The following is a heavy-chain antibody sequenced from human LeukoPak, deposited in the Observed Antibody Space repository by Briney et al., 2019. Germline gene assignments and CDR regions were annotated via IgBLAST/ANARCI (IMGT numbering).Heavy chain of an antibody. J-gene: IGHJ5*02. CDR3: AREKRDYYDSSGYYLSWFDP. CDR1: GYSISSGCY. CDR2: IYHSGST. D-gene: IGHD3-22*01. V-gene: IGHV4-38-2*02. Sequence: SETLSLTCTVSGYSISSGCYWGWIRPPPGKGLEWIGSIYHSGSTYYNPSLKSRVTISVDTSKNQFSLKLSSVTAADTAVYYCAREKRDYYDSSGYYLSWFDPWGQGTLVTVSS.